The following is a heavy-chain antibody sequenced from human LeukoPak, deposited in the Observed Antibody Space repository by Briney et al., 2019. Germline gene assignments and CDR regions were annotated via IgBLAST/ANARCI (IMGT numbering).Heavy chain of an antibody. CDR2: INPSGGST. CDR1: GYTFTSYY. CDR3: ARGPGITMIVVVITTFGY. Sequence: ASVKVSCKASGYTFTSYYMHWVRQAPGQGLEWMGIINPSGGSTSYAQKFQGRVTMTRDMSTSTVYMELSRLRSDDTAVYYCARGPGITMIVVVITTFGYWGQGTLVTVSS. J-gene: IGHJ4*02. D-gene: IGHD3-22*01. V-gene: IGHV1-46*01.